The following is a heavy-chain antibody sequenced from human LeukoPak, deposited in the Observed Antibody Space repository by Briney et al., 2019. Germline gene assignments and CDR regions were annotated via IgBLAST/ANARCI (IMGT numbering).Heavy chain of an antibody. J-gene: IGHJ4*02. D-gene: IGHD3-3*01. V-gene: IGHV4-59*12. Sequence: PSETLSLTCTVSGGSISSYYWSWIRQPPGKGLEWIGYIYYSGSTNYNPSLKSRVTISRDTSKDQFSLRLSSVTAADTAVYYCARRSSGRPVDYWGQGTLVTVSS. CDR3: ARRSSGRPVDY. CDR2: IYYSGST. CDR1: GGSISSYY.